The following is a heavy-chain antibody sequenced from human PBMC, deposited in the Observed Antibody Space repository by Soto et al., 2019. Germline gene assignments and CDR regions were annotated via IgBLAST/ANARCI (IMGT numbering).Heavy chain of an antibody. D-gene: IGHD3-9*01. Sequence: SGPTLVNPTETLTLTCTVSGFSLSNARMGVSWIRQPPGKALEWLAHIFSNDEKSYSTSLKSRLTISKDTSKSQVVLTMTNMDPVDTATYYCARIWYYDILTGYSHYDYWGQGTLVTVSS. CDR3: ARIWYYDILTGYSHYDY. V-gene: IGHV2-26*01. J-gene: IGHJ4*02. CDR2: IFSNDEK. CDR1: GFSLSNARMG.